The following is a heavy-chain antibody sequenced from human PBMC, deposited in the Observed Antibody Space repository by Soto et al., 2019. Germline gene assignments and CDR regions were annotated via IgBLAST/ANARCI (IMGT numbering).Heavy chain of an antibody. CDR1: GITFSSYA. CDR3: AKDYLNSRGIAVAGTSPGH. D-gene: IGHD6-19*01. V-gene: IGHV3-23*01. Sequence: PGGSLRLSCAASGITFSSYAMSWVRQAPGKGLEWVSAISGSGGSTYYADSVKGRFTISRDNSKNTLYLQMNSLRAEDTAVYYCAKDYLNSRGIAVAGTSPGHWGQGTLVTVSS. J-gene: IGHJ1*01. CDR2: ISGSGGST.